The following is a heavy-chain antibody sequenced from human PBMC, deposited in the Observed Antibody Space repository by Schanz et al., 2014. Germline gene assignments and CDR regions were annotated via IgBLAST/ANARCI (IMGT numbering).Heavy chain of an antibody. CDR3: GRAGTGMAGWYFEL. J-gene: IGHJ2*01. Sequence: EVQLVESGGDLVQPGGSLRLSSSASGFTFSTFAMHWVRQAPGKGLEYISAISNNGDSTYYADSVKGRFTISRDNSKNTLFLQMSSLRVDDMAVYYCGRAGTGMAGWYFELWGRGTLVTVSS. CDR2: ISNNGDST. V-gene: IGHV3-64D*06. D-gene: IGHD5-18*01. CDR1: GFTFSTFA.